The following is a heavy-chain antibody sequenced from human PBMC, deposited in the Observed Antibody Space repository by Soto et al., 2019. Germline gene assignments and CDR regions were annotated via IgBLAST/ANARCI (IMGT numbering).Heavy chain of an antibody. CDR1: GFTFSSYS. CDR2: ISSSSSTI. CDR3: ARNPSLDGLNWFDP. J-gene: IGHJ5*02. Sequence: EVQLVESGGGLVQPGRSLRLSCAASGFTFSSYSMNWVRQAPGKGLEWVSYISSSSSTIYYADSVKGRFTISRDNAKNSLYLQMNSLRAEDTAVYYCARNPSLDGLNWFDPWGQGTLVTVSS. D-gene: IGHD3-3*01. V-gene: IGHV3-48*01.